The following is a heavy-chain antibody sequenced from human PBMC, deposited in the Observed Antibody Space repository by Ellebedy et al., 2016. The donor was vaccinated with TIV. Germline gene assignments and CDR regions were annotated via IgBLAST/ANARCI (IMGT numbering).Heavy chain of an antibody. Sequence: GESLKISCAAPRFSFRSYWMSWVRQAPGKGLEWVANINQEGSEKHYVDSVKGRFTISRDNAKNSLYLQMNSLRADDTAVYYCATDGSYGDYLSPTHAFVIWGQGTMVTVSS. CDR2: INQEGSEK. J-gene: IGHJ3*02. D-gene: IGHD4-17*01. CDR3: ATDGSYGDYLSPTHAFVI. CDR1: RFSFRSYW. V-gene: IGHV3-7*01.